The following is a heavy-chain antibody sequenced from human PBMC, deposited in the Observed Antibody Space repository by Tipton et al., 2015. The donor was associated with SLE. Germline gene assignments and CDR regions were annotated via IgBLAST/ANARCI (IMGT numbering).Heavy chain of an antibody. CDR3: AKDRAFLPWDV. J-gene: IGHJ6*02. D-gene: IGHD2/OR15-2a*01. V-gene: IGHV3-30-3*01. CDR2: ISYDGSNK. CDR1: GFTFSSYA. Sequence: SLRLSCAASGFTFSSYAMHWVRQAPGKGLEWVAVISYDGSNKYYADSVKGRFTISRDNSKNTLYLQMNSLRAEDTAVYYCAKDRAFLPWDVWGQGTTVTVSS.